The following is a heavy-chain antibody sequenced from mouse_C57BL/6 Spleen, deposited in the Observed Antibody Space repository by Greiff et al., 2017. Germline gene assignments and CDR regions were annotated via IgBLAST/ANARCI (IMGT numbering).Heavy chain of an antibody. J-gene: IGHJ3*01. CDR1: GYSITSGYY. CDR2: ISYDGSN. V-gene: IGHV3-6*01. CDR3: ARDPPYSNYTWFAY. D-gene: IGHD2-5*01. Sequence: EVKLQESGPGLVKPSQSLSLTCSVTGYSITSGYYWNWIRQFPGNKLEWMGYISYDGSNNYNPSLKNRISITRDTSKNQFFLKLNSVTTEDTATDYCARDPPYSNYTWFAYWGQGTLVTVSA.